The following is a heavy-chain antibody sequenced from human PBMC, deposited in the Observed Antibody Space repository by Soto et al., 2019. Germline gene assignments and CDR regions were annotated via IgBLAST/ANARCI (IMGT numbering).Heavy chain of an antibody. V-gene: IGHV1-18*01. CDR3: ARDLDGSGSYYTDS. Sequence: ASVKVSCKASGYTFTSTGISWVRQAPGQGPEWMGWISGLNDKTNYAQKFQGRVTMTAXTXXTXAXIXMXXXTSDXTAVYYCARDLDGSGSYYTDSWGQGTLVTVSS. CDR2: ISGLNDKT. CDR1: GYTFTSTG. D-gene: IGHD3-10*01. J-gene: IGHJ4*02.